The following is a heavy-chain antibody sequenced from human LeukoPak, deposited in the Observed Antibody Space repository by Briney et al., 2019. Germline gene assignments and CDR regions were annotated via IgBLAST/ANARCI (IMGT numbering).Heavy chain of an antibody. D-gene: IGHD2-15*01. CDR3: ARETHCSGGSCYSEGAFDI. CDR1: GGSISSYY. J-gene: IGHJ3*02. V-gene: IGHV4-59*01. CDR2: IYYSGST. Sequence: SETLSLTCTVSGGSISSYYWSWIRQPPGKGLEWIGYIYYSGSTNYNPSLKSRVTISVDTSKNQFSLKLSSVTAADTAVYYCARETHCSGGSCYSEGAFDIWGQGTMVTVSS.